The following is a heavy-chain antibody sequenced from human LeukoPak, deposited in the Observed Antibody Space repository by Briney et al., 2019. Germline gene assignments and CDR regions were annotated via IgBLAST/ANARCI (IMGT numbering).Heavy chain of an antibody. Sequence: GGSLRLSCAASGFTFSNAWMSWVRQAPGKGLEWVGRIKSETDGGTTDYAAPVKGRFTISRDDSKNTLYLQMNNLKTEDTALYYCTTDSGHDYGDYRGAFDIWGQGTMVTVSS. CDR3: TTDSGHDYGDYRGAFDI. D-gene: IGHD4-17*01. CDR1: GFTFSNAW. J-gene: IGHJ3*02. V-gene: IGHV3-15*01. CDR2: IKSETDGGTT.